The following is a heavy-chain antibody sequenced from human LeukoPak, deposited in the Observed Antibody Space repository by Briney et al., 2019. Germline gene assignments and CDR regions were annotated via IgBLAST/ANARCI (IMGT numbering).Heavy chain of an antibody. J-gene: IGHJ4*02. D-gene: IGHD1-26*01. CDR1: GYTFTSYY. CDR3: ARVQSGSYLISSPQYYFDY. Sequence: ASVKVSCKASGYTFTSYYMHWVRQAPGQGLEWMGIINPSGGSTSYAQKFQGRVTMTRDMSTSTVYMELSSLRSEDTAVYYCARVQSGSYLISSPQYYFDYWGQGTLVTVSS. CDR2: INPSGGST. V-gene: IGHV1-46*01.